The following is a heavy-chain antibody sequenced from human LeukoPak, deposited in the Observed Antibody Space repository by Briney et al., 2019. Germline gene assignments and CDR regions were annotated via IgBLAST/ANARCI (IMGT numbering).Heavy chain of an antibody. CDR3: ASDPNGDYIGAFDM. D-gene: IGHD4-17*01. J-gene: IGHJ3*02. CDR1: GFSFSAYA. Sequence: GGSLRLSCTASGFSFSAYAMMWVRQAPGKGPEWVSAIRGSGVNTYYADSVKGRFTISRDNSKYTLFLQMNSLRAEDTAVCYCASDPNGDYIGAFDMWGPGTMVTVSS. V-gene: IGHV3-23*01. CDR2: IRGSGVNT.